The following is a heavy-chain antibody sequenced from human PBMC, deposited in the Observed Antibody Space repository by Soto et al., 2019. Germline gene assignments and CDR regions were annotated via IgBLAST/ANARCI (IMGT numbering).Heavy chain of an antibody. V-gene: IGHV1-69*01. CDR1: GGTFSSYA. CDR2: IIPIFGTA. J-gene: IGHJ6*02. Sequence: QVQLVQSGAEVKKPGSSVKVSCKASGGTFSSYAISWVRQAPGQGLEWMGGIIPIFGTANYAQKFQGRVTVTADESTSTVYMELSSLRSEDTAVYYCASGVATRGYYYYGMDVWGQGTTVTVSS. CDR3: ASGVATRGYYYYGMDV. D-gene: IGHD5-12*01.